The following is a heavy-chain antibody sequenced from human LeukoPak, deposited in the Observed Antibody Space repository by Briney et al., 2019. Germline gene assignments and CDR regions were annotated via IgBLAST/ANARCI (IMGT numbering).Heavy chain of an antibody. D-gene: IGHD2-21*02. CDR3: ARDVRGVVVTENWFDP. CDR1: GGSISSGGYY. Sequence: SQTLSLTCTVSGGSISSGGYYWSWIRQHPGKGLEWIGYIYYSGSTYYNPPLKSRVTISVDTSKNQFSLKLSSVTAADTAVYYCARDVRGVVVTENWFDPWGQGTLVTVSS. J-gene: IGHJ5*02. CDR2: IYYSGST. V-gene: IGHV4-31*03.